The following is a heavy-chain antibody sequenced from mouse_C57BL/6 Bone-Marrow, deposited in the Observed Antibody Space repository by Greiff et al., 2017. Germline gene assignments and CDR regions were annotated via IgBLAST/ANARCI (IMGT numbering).Heavy chain of an antibody. V-gene: IGHV1-61*01. D-gene: IGHD2-3*01. J-gene: IGHJ3*01. CDR3: ARGWLLRRFAY. CDR1: GYTFTSYW. Sequence: VQLQQPGAELVRPGSSVKLSCKASGYTFTSYWMDWVKQRPGQGLEWIGNIYPSDSETHYNQKFKDKATLTVDKSSSTAYMQLSSLTSEDSAVYYCARGWLLRRFAYWGKGTLVTVSA. CDR2: IYPSDSET.